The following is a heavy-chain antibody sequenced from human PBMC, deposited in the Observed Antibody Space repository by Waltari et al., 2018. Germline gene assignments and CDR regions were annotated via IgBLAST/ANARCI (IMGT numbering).Heavy chain of an antibody. D-gene: IGHD3-16*01. CDR3: ARDSSTGGYFDY. J-gene: IGHJ4*02. V-gene: IGHV1-69*01. CDR1: GGPSSNYS. CDR2: IIPIFGTP. Sequence: QVLLVQSGAEVKKPGSSVKVSCKASGGPSSNYSITWVRQAPGQGLEWMGGIIPIFGTPNYAQKFQGRVTITADESTNTTYMELSSLRSEDTAVYYCARDSSTGGYFDYWGQGTLVTVSS.